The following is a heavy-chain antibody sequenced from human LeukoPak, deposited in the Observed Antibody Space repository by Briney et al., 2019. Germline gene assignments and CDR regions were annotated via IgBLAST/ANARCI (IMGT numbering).Heavy chain of an antibody. D-gene: IGHD6-13*01. V-gene: IGHV4-34*01. J-gene: IGHJ4*02. CDR3: ARGAGIAAAGTFDY. Sequence: SETLSLTCAVYGRSFSGYYWSWIRQPPGKGLEWIGEINHSGSTNYNPSLKSRVTISVDTSKNQFSLKLSSVTAADTAVYYCARGAGIAAAGTFDYWGQGTLVTVSS. CDR1: GRSFSGYY. CDR2: INHSGST.